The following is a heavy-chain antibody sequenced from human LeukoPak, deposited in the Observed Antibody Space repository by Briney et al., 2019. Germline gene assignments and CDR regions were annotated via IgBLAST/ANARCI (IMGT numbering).Heavy chain of an antibody. V-gene: IGHV4-30-4*01. CDR3: ARPYYYDSRIDP. Sequence: SQTLSLTCTVSGGSISSGDYYWSWIRQPPGKGLEWIAYMYYSGSTYYNPSPKSRVTMSADTSKNQFSLKLSSVTAADTAVYYCARPYYYDSRIDPWGQGTLVTVSS. J-gene: IGHJ5*02. CDR2: MYYSGST. CDR1: GGSISSGDYY. D-gene: IGHD3-22*01.